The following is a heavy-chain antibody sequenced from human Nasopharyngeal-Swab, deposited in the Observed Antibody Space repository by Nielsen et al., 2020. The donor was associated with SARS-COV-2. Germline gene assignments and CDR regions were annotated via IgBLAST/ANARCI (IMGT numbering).Heavy chain of an antibody. CDR1: GFTFSSYW. J-gene: IGHJ6*02. CDR3: VRDSFSRVGAAGSSHYYYYGMDV. V-gene: IGHV3-7*01. D-gene: IGHD6-13*01. CDR2: IKQDGSEK. Sequence: GESLKISCAASGFTFSSYWMSWVRQAPGKGLEWVANIKQDGSEKYYVDSVKGRFTISRDNAKNSLYLQMNSLRAEDTAVYYCVRDSFSRVGAAGSSHYYYYGMDVWGQGTTVTVSS.